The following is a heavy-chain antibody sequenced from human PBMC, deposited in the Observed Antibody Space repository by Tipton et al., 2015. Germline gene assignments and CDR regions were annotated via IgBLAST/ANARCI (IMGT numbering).Heavy chain of an antibody. V-gene: IGHV4-39*07. Sequence: TLSLTCTVSGVSVSSGSYYWSWIRQPPGKGLEWIGAISHSGKTYSNPSLKSRVTISADTSKNQFSLRLTSVTAADTAVYYCACHDYDLLTRDYQTVDYWGQGTRVTVSS. CDR3: ACHDYDLLTRDYQTVDY. CDR1: GVSVSSGSYY. J-gene: IGHJ4*02. D-gene: IGHD3-9*01. CDR2: ISHSGKT.